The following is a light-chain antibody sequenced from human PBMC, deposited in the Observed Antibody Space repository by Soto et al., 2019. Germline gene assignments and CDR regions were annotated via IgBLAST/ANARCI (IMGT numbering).Light chain of an antibody. Sequence: EIVLTQSPGTLSLSPGERATLSCRASQSVSNNYLAWYHQKPGRAPRRVISGASSRAPGIPDRFSGRGSGTDFTLTISSLEPEDFAVYYCQQYGTTPWTFGQGTNVEFK. CDR2: GAS. CDR3: QQYGTTPWT. J-gene: IGKJ1*01. CDR1: QSVSNNY. V-gene: IGKV3-20*01.